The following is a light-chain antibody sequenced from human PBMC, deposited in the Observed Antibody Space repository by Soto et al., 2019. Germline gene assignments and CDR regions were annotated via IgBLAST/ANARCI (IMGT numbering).Light chain of an antibody. CDR1: QSVSSSY. V-gene: IGKV3-20*01. CDR3: QQYGSSPRLT. Sequence: EIVFTQSPGTLSLSPGERATLSCRASQSVSSSYLAWYQQKPGQAPRLLIYGASSRATGIPDRFSGSGSGTDFTLTISRLEPEDFAVYYCQQYGSSPRLTFVGGTKVEIK. J-gene: IGKJ4*01. CDR2: GAS.